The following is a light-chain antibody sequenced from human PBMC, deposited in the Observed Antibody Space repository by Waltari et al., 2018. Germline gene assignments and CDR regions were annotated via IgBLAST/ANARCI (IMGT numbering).Light chain of an antibody. V-gene: IGKV3-20*01. J-gene: IGKJ2*01. CDR1: QSVSSSS. CDR2: ATS. Sequence: EIVLTQSPGTLSLSPGERATLSCRASQSVSSSSFAWYQQKPGQAPRILIFATSSRATGISDRFSGSGSGTDFTLTISRLEPEDSAVYYCKQYDNSPVTFGQGTKLEI. CDR3: KQYDNSPVT.